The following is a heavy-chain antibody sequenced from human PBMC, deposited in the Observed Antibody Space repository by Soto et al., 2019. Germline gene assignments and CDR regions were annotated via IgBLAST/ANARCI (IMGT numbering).Heavy chain of an antibody. J-gene: IGHJ6*02. Sequence: PSETLSLTCTVTGGSMTSGDQSWTWIPHRPGEGLEWFGYINHRGSLYYNPSLKRRVSMSVDTSKNQFSLNLSSVTAADTAVYYCARELPQRQGRNMDVWGQGTTVTVSS. CDR2: INHRGSL. CDR3: ARELPQRQGRNMDV. V-gene: IGHV4-31*03. D-gene: IGHD1-1*01. CDR1: GGSMTSGDQS.